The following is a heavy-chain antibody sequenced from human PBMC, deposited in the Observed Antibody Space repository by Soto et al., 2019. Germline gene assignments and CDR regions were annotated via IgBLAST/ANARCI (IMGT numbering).Heavy chain of an antibody. Sequence: ASVKVSCKASGYTFTGHYIHWVRQAPEQGPEWMGEIGPESGATRYAQKFQGRATMTRGMSITTVYMELNNLSPDDTAVYYCGRGRSGQIVVFYWGQGTPVTVSS. CDR2: IGPESGAT. J-gene: IGHJ4*02. CDR1: GYTFTGHY. D-gene: IGHD6-19*01. V-gene: IGHV1-2*02. CDR3: GRGRSGQIVVFY.